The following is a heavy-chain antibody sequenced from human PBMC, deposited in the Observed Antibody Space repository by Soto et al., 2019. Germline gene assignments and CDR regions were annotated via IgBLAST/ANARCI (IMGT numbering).Heavy chain of an antibody. CDR1: GGTFSSYT. J-gene: IGHJ5*02. CDR2: IIPILGIA. Sequence: SVKVSCKASGGTFSSYTISWVRQAPGQGLEWMGRIIPILGIANYAQKFQGRVTITADKSTSTAYMELSSLRSEDTAVYYCARDRDIVVVPAAIGWFDPWGQGTLVTVSS. CDR3: ARDRDIVVVPAAIGWFDP. D-gene: IGHD2-2*02. V-gene: IGHV1-69*04.